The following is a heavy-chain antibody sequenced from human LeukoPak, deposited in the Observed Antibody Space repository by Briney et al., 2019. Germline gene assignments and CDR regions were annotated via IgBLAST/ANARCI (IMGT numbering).Heavy chain of an antibody. D-gene: IGHD3-10*01. CDR3: ARDPRFGDIDY. J-gene: IGHJ4*02. CDR2: ISAYNGNT. V-gene: IGHV1-18*01. Sequence: ASVKVSCKASGYTFTTYAMNWVRQAPGQGLEWMGWISAYNGNTNYAQKLQGRVTMTTDTSTSTAYMELRSLRSDDTAVYYCARDPRFGDIDYWGQGTLVTVSS. CDR1: GYTFTTYA.